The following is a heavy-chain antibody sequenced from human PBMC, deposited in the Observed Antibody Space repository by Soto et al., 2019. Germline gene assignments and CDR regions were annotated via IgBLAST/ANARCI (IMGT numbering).Heavy chain of an antibody. Sequence: QVQLVQSGAEVKKPGASVTVSCKASGYTFTSYYIHWVRQEPGQGLEWMGIINPSGGSTSYAQKFQGRVTMTRETATSTVYMEVSGLRSEDTAVYFCARDQEPSTLYYDYYYMDVWGKETTVTVSS. V-gene: IGHV1-46*03. J-gene: IGHJ6*03. CDR3: ARDQEPSTLYYDYYYMDV. CDR2: INPSGGST. CDR1: GYTFTSYY.